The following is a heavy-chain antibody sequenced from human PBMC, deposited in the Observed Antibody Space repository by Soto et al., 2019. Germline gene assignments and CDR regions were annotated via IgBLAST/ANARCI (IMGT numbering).Heavy chain of an antibody. Sequence: GASVKVSCKASGYTFTSYGISWVRQAPGQGLEWMGWISAYNGNTNYAQKLQGRVTMTTDTSTSTAYMELRSLRSDDTAVYYCARGDYDFWSGYTHFHPDYWGQGTLVTVSS. V-gene: IGHV1-18*01. CDR3: ARGDYDFWSGYTHFHPDY. D-gene: IGHD3-3*01. J-gene: IGHJ4*02. CDR1: GYTFTSYG. CDR2: ISAYNGNT.